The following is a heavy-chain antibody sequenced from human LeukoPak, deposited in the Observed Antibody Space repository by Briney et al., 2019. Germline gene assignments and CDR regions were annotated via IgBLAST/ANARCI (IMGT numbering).Heavy chain of an antibody. D-gene: IGHD2-2*02. V-gene: IGHV3-23*01. Sequence: GGSLRLSCAASGFTFSSYAMSWVRQAPGKGLEWVSAISGSGGSTYYADSVKGRFSISRDNSRNTLYLLMSSLRAEDTAVYYCVRGQYTFSTWGQGTLVTVSS. CDR1: GFTFSSYA. CDR2: ISGSGGST. CDR3: VRGQYTFST. J-gene: IGHJ5*02.